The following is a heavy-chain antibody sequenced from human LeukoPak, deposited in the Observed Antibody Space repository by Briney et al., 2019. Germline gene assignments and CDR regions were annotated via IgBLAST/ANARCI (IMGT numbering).Heavy chain of an antibody. CDR1: GGSISSYY. D-gene: IGHD2-2*01. CDR3: ARDVPRGAFDI. J-gene: IGHJ3*02. V-gene: IGHV4-59*01. Sequence: SETLSLTCTVSGGSISSYYWSWIRQPPGKGLEWIGYIYYSGSTNYNPSLKSRATISVDTSKNQFSLKLSSVTAADTAVYYCARDVPRGAFDIWGQGTMVTVSS. CDR2: IYYSGST.